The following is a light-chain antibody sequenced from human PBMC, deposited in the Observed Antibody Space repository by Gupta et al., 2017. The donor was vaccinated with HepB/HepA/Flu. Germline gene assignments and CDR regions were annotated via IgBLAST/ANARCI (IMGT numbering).Light chain of an antibody. CDR2: SDS. Sequence: SSVLTQSPSVSVSPGTPARITLGVNKVGSKSVSWYQQKPVQAPVLFIYSDSDRPSVIPERFSGSNSGNTATLTISRVEAGDEADYYCQVWYNISDHSIFGGGTKLTVL. CDR3: QVWYNISDHSI. CDR1: KVGSKS. V-gene: IGLV3-21*04. J-gene: IGLJ2*01.